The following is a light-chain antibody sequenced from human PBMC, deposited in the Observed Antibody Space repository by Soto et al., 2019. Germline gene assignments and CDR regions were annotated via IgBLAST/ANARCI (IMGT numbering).Light chain of an antibody. Sequence: QSVLTQPASVSGSPGQSITISCTGTSSDVGGYNYVSWYQQHPGKAPKLMIYDVSTRPSGVSNRFSGSKSGNTASLSISGLQAEDEATYYCSSHRGSSTLSVFGTGTKVTVL. CDR1: SSDVGGYNY. V-gene: IGLV2-14*03. CDR3: SSHRGSSTLSV. CDR2: DVS. J-gene: IGLJ1*01.